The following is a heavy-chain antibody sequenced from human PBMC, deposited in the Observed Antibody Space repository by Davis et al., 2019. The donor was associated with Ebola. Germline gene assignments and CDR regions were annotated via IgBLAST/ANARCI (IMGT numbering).Heavy chain of an antibody. CDR3: AKAKGTVPAANDY. CDR1: GFTFTSYA. D-gene: IGHD2-2*01. CDR2: ISSRGTNI. V-gene: IGHV3-48*01. Sequence: GGSLRLSCAASGFTFTSYAMDWVRQAPGKGLEWVSYISSRGTNIYYADSVKGRFTISRDNSKNTLYLQMNSLRAEDTAVYYCAKAKGTVPAANDYWGQGTLVSVSS. J-gene: IGHJ4*02.